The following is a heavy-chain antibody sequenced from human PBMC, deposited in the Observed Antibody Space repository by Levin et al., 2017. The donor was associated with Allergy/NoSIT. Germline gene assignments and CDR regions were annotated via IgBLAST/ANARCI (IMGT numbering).Heavy chain of an antibody. J-gene: IGHJ4*02. CDR2: ISGRGGST. CDR1: GFTFSSFA. Sequence: PGESLKISCAASGFTFSSFAMAWVRQAPGKGLEWVSGISGRGGSTFYGHAVRGRFTTSRDNSKSTLYLQMNSLRAEDTAIYYCAKSSGSGGYYDLWGRGTLATVTS. V-gene: IGHV3-23*01. D-gene: IGHD3-10*01. CDR3: AKSSGSGGYYDL.